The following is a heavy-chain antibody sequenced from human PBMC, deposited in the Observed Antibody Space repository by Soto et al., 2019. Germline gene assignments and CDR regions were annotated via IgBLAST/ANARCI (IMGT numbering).Heavy chain of an antibody. Sequence: VQMVQSGGGLVQPGGSLRLSCAVSGFTFSAFRMTWVRQAPGRGLEWVATINHDGSEKYYVDSVTGRFTLSRDNAKSSLYLQMNSLRAEDTAVYYCMRDRNWSPHWGQGTQVTVSS. J-gene: IGHJ4*02. CDR2: INHDGSEK. V-gene: IGHV3-7*01. CDR3: MRDRNWSPH. CDR1: GFTFSAFR.